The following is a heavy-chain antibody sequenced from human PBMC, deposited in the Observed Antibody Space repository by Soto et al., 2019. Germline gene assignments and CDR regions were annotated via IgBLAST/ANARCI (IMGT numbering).Heavy chain of an antibody. V-gene: IGHV3-7*05. CDR1: GFTFSSYW. D-gene: IGHD6-13*01. CDR2: IKQDGSEK. CDR3: ARALHPSIAAAYYFDY. J-gene: IGHJ4*02. Sequence: GGSLRLSCAASGFTFSSYWMSWVRQAPGKGLEWVANIKQDGSEKYYVDSVKGRFTISRDNAKNSLYLQMNSLRAEDTAVYYCARALHPSIAAAYYFDYWGQGTLVTVSS.